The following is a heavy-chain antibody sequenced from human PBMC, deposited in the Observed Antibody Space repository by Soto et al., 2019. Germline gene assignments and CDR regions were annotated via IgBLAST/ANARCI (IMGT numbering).Heavy chain of an antibody. Sequence: QVQLVQSGAEVKKPGASVKVSCRVSGSTLTELSIYWVRQTPGKGLEWMGGFDPEDGETVYAQNFQGRVTMTEHTSTNTAYLELSSLRSEDTAVYYCTGGDIVVVAGTMPHYYYPMDVWGQGTTVTVSS. CDR1: GSTLTELS. J-gene: IGHJ6*02. CDR2: FDPEDGET. D-gene: IGHD2-2*01. V-gene: IGHV1-24*01. CDR3: TGGDIVVVAGTMPHYYYPMDV.